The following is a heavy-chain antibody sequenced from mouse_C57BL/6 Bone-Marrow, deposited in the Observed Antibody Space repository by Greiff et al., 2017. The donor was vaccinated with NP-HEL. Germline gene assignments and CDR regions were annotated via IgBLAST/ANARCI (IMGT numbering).Heavy chain of an antibody. Sequence: VQLQQPGAELVKPGASVKLSCKASGYTFTSYWMHWVKQRPGQGLEWIGMIHPNSGSTNYNEKFKSKATLTVDKSSSTAYMQLSSLKSEDSAVYYCARTLITTVVADYWGQGTTLTVSS. CDR3: ARTLITTVVADY. J-gene: IGHJ2*01. CDR2: IHPNSGST. V-gene: IGHV1-64*01. CDR1: GYTFTSYW. D-gene: IGHD1-1*01.